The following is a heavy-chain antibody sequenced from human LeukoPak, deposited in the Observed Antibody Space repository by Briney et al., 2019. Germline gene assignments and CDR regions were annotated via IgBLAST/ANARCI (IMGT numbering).Heavy chain of an antibody. Sequence: SSETLSLTCSVSGGSVSGFYWTWIRQPPGKGLEWIGYIHHGGGTNYNPSFKSRVTISVDMSKNQFSLNLTSVTSADTAVYYCARVGDSYDSTGYGGTGGNYWGQGTLVTVSS. CDR2: IHHGGGT. CDR3: ARVGDSYDSTGYGGTGGNY. V-gene: IGHV4-59*02. J-gene: IGHJ4*02. D-gene: IGHD3-22*01. CDR1: GGSVSGFY.